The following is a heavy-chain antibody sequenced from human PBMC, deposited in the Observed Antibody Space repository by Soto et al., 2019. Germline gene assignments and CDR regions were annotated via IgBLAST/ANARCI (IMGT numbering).Heavy chain of an antibody. D-gene: IGHD3-16*01. Sequence: GSLRLSCAASVITFSDHWMTWVRPVPGKGLEWVGRVKRIACAGTTTYSAPVKRRFSISRDDSNSTLFLQIHSLKIEDTAVYYCTTGRYTFGLDSWGRRIWVTVSS. CDR1: VITFSDHW. V-gene: IGHV3-15*01. CDR2: VKRIACAGTT. J-gene: IGHJ4*02. CDR3: TTGRYTFGLDS.